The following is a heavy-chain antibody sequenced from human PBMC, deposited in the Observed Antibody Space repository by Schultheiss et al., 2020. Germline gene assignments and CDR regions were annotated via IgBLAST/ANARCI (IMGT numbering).Heavy chain of an antibody. CDR2: ISSSSSYI. J-gene: IGHJ4*02. CDR1: GFTFSSYS. CDR3: AREGSSGWYQYYFDY. Sequence: GESLKISCAASGFTFSSYSMNWVRQAPGKGLEWVSSISSSSSYIYYADSVKGRFTISRDNAKNSLYLQMNSLRAEDTAVYYCAREGSSGWYQYYFDYWGQGTLVTVSS. D-gene: IGHD6-19*01. V-gene: IGHV3-21*01.